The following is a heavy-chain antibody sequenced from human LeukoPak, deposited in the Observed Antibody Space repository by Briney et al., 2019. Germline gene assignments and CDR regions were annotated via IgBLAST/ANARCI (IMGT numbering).Heavy chain of an antibody. D-gene: IGHD3-9*01. V-gene: IGHV4-61*02. CDR2: IYTSGTT. J-gene: IGHJ4*02. Sequence: SQTLSLTCTVSGVSLRSGSYYWSWIRQPAGKGLEWIGRIYTSGTTNYNPSLKSRVTISVGTSKSQFSLKLNSVTAADTAVYYCAREVSDYDILTGWIDYWGQGALVSVSS. CDR1: GVSLRSGSYY. CDR3: AREVSDYDILTGWIDY.